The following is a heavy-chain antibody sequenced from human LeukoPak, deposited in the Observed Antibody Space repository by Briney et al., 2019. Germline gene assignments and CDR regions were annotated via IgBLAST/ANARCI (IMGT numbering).Heavy chain of an antibody. D-gene: IGHD6-19*01. CDR1: GYTFTSYG. J-gene: IGHJ4*02. CDR3: ARDLKRSDSSGRYSWGTGSSNDY. V-gene: IGHV1-18*01. CDR2: ISGYNGNT. Sequence: GASVKVSCKAFGYTFTSYGISWGRQAPGQGLEWMGWISGYNGNTNYAQKLQGRVTMTTDTSTSTACMELRSLKSDDTAVYYCARDLKRSDSSGRYSWGTGSSNDYWGQGTLVTVSS.